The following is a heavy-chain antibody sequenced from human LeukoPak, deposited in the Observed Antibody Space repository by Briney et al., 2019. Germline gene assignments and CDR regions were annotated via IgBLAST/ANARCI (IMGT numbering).Heavy chain of an antibody. CDR3: ARDGDYSGSYCGY. Sequence: GRSLRLSCAASGFTFSSYGMHWVRQAPGKGLEWVAVIWYDGSNKYYADSVKGRFTISRDNSKNTLYLQMNSLRAEDTAVYYCARDGDYSGSYCGYWGQGTLVTVSS. CDR1: GFTFSSYG. V-gene: IGHV3-33*01. J-gene: IGHJ4*02. CDR2: IWYDGSNK. D-gene: IGHD1-26*01.